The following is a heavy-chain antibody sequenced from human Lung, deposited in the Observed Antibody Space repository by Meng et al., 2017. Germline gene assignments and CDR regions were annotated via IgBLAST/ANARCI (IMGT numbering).Heavy chain of an antibody. J-gene: IGHJ4*02. CDR3: ARSQQWLDS. CDR1: GDSVTSNSAA. Sequence: QVHLQQSGPGLVMPSQTLSLTCPSSGDSVTSNSAAWNWISQSPSRGLEWMGRTYYRSKWYNGYAVSVRSRITINPDTSKNQFSLQLNSVTPEDTAVYYCARSQQWLDSWGQGTLVTVSS. D-gene: IGHD6-19*01. V-gene: IGHV6-1*01. CDR2: TYYRSKWYN.